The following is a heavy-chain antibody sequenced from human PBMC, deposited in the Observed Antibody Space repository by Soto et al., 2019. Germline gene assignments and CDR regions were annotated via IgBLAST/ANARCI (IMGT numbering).Heavy chain of an antibody. CDR1: GGSISSYY. CDR3: ARFCGDCYPPYGMDV. J-gene: IGHJ6*02. CDR2: IYYSGST. D-gene: IGHD2-21*02. V-gene: IGHV4-59*01. Sequence: SETLSLTCTVSGGSISSYYWSWIRQPPGKGLEWIGYIYYSGSTNYNPSLKSRVTISVDTSKNQFSLKLSSVTAADTAVYYCARFCGDCYPPYGMDVWGQGTTVTVSS.